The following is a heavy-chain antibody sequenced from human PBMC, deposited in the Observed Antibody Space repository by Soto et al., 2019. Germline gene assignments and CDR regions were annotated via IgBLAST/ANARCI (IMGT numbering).Heavy chain of an antibody. CDR2: INAGNGNT. D-gene: IGHD3-10*01. CDR1: GYTFTSYA. CDR3: ARADRGWFGELPDY. Sequence: ASVKVSCKASGYTFTSYAMHWVRQAPGQRLEWMGWINAGNGNTKYSQKFQGRVTITRDTSASTAYMELSSLRSEDTAVYYCARADRGWFGELPDYWGQGTLVTVSS. V-gene: IGHV1-3*01. J-gene: IGHJ4*02.